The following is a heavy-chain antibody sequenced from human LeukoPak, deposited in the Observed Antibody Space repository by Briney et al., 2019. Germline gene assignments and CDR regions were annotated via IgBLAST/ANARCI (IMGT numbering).Heavy chain of an antibody. CDR1: GDSISSDTYH. CDR2: VYYAGST. D-gene: IGHD3-10*01. V-gene: IGHV4-39*01. CDR3: ARSGWPMGGFDP. Sequence: SETLSLTCTVSGDSISSDTYHWGWIRQPPGKGLQWIGSVYYAGSTYYNPSLKSRVRISVDTSKDQFYLKLCPVTAADTAMYYCARSGWPMGGFDPWGQGILVTVSS. J-gene: IGHJ5*02.